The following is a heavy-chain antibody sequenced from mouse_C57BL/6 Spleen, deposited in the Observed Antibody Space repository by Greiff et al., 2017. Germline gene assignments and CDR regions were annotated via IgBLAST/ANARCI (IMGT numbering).Heavy chain of an antibody. CDR2: ISDGGGYT. CDR1: GFTFSSYA. CDR3: GGETGDDGYFDV. V-gene: IGHV5-4*01. Sequence: EVQVVESGGGLVKPGASLKLSCAASGFTFSSYAMSWVRQTPEKRLEWVATISDGGGYTYYPDNVKGRFTLSRDNSTNNPYLQLRNLKSEDTAMVYCGGETGDDGYFDVWGKGTTVTVSS. J-gene: IGHJ1*03.